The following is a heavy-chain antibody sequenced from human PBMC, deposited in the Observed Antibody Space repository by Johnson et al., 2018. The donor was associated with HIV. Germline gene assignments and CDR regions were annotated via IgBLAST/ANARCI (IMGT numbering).Heavy chain of an antibody. V-gene: IGHV3-30*03. Sequence: MQLVESGGGLVQRGGSLRLSCAASGFTFDDYGMSWVRQAPGKGLEWVAVISYDGSNQYYADSVKGRFTISRDNSKNTVFLQMNSLRPEDTAMYYCAAYYDFWSGSYTSGFDIWGQGTMVTVSS. D-gene: IGHD3-3*01. J-gene: IGHJ3*02. CDR1: GFTFDDYG. CDR3: AAYYDFWSGSYTSGFDI. CDR2: ISYDGSNQ.